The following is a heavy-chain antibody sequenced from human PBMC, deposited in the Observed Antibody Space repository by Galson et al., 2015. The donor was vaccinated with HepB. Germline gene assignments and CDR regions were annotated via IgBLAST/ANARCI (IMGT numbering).Heavy chain of an antibody. CDR1: GFTFSRHS. CDR2: ISATRSYV. CDR3: ARGSTEDITLLVGTTSVGWFDP. V-gene: IGHV3-21*01. Sequence: SLRLSCAASGFTFSRHSMNWIRQAPGKGLEWVSSISATRSYVHYADSMRDRFTITRDNAKNSLFLRMTSLRVEDTAVYYCARGSTEDITLLVGTTSVGWFDPWGQGTLVTVSP. D-gene: IGHD3-3*01. J-gene: IGHJ5*02.